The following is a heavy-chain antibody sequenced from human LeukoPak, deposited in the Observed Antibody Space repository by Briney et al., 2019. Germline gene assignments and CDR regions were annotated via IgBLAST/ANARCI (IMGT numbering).Heavy chain of an antibody. V-gene: IGHV4-59*01. J-gene: IGHJ5*02. CDR1: GGSISSYY. Sequence: PSETLSLTCTVSGGSISSYYWSWIRQPPGKGLEWIGYIYYSGSTNYNPSLKSRVTISVDTSKNQFSLKLSSVTAADTAVYYCARDIRDSDIVVVIASPWGQGTLVTVSS. D-gene: IGHD2-21*01. CDR2: IYYSGST. CDR3: ARDIRDSDIVVVIASP.